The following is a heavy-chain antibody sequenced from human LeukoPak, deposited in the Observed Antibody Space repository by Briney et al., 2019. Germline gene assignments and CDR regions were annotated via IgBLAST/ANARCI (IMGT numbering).Heavy chain of an antibody. V-gene: IGHV3-23*01. D-gene: IGHD4-23*01. J-gene: IGHJ6*02. CDR2: ISGSGGST. CDR3: AKSDGNYYYYYYGMDV. Sequence: GGPLRLSCAASEFTFSTYAMSWVRQAPGKGLEWVSGISGSGGSTYYADSVKGRFTISRDNSKNTLFLQMNSLRAEDTAVYYCAKSDGNYYYYYYGMDVWGQGTTVTVSS. CDR1: EFTFSTYA.